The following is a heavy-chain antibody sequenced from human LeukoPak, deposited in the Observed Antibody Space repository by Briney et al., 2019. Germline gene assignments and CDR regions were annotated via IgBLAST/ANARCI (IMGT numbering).Heavy chain of an antibody. CDR2: MNPNSGNT. V-gene: IGHV1-8*03. J-gene: IGHJ3*02. Sequence: ASVKVSCKASGYTFTSYDINWVRQATGQGLEWMGWMNPNSGNTGYAQKFQGRVTITRNTSISTAYMELSSLRSEDTAVYYCARAGDIYLAVAFDIWGQGTMVTVSS. D-gene: IGHD3-16*01. CDR1: GYTFTSYD. CDR3: ARAGDIYLAVAFDI.